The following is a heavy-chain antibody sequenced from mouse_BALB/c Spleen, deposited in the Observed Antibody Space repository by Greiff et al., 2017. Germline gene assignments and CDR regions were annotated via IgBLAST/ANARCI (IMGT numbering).Heavy chain of an antibody. Sequence: VQLQQSGAELVRSGASVKLSCTASGFNIKDYYMHWVKQRPEQGLEWIGWIDPENGDTEYAPKFQGKATMTADTSSNTAYLQLSSLTSEDTAVYYCARGYYGSSFDYWGQGTTLTVSS. CDR2: IDPENGDT. J-gene: IGHJ2*01. CDR3: ARGYYGSSFDY. D-gene: IGHD1-1*01. V-gene: IGHV14-4*02. CDR1: GFNIKDYY.